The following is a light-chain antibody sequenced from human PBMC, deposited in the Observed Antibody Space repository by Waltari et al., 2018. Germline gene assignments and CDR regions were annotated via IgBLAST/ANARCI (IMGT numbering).Light chain of an antibody. J-gene: IGLJ3*02. CDR2: DVS. Sequence: QSALTQPASVSGSPGQSLTMSCTGTSRDIGTYNYVSWYQQHPGKAPKLMIYDVSNRPSGVSNRFSGSKSGITASLTISGLRTEDEADYYCSSYSDSSTLVVFGGGTKLTVL. V-gene: IGLV2-14*03. CDR1: SRDIGTYNY. CDR3: SSYSDSSTLVV.